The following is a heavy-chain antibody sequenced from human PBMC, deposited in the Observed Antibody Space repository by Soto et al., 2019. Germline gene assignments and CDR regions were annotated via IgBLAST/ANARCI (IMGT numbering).Heavy chain of an antibody. CDR3: ARVWVGTTFAYYYGMDV. D-gene: IGHD1-1*01. J-gene: IGHJ6*02. Sequence: QVQLVQSGAEVKKPGASVKVSCKASGYTFTTYGINWVRQAPGQGLEWMGWISAYNGNTNYAQKLQGRVTMTTETSTSTAYMELRSLRSDDTAVYYCARVWVGTTFAYYYGMDVWGQGTTVTVSS. CDR1: GYTFTTYG. CDR2: ISAYNGNT. V-gene: IGHV1-18*01.